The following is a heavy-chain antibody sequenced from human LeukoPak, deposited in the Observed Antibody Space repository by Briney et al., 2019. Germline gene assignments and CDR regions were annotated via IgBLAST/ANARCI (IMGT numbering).Heavy chain of an antibody. CDR1: GFTFSRYA. CDR2: IRYDGDGSTI. CDR3: AKDSAYDFWSGMTRQLDS. J-gene: IGHJ4*02. Sequence: GGSLRLPCAASGFTFSRYAMHWVRQAPGKGLEWVAFIRYDGDGSTISYTGSVKGRFTISRDNSNNTLFLQMNSLREADTGVYFCAKDSAYDFWSGMTRQLDSWGQGTLVIVSS. D-gene: IGHD3-3*01. V-gene: IGHV3-30*02.